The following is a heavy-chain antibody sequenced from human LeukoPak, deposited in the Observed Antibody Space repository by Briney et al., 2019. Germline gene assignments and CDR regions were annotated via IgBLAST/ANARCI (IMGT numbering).Heavy chain of an antibody. V-gene: IGHV1-8*01. Sequence: ASVKGSCKASGYTFTSYDINWVRQATGQGLEWMGWMNPNSGNTGYAQKFQGRVTITADKSTSTAYMELSSLRSEDTAVYYCARAPTTVTTSGDYFDYWGQGTLVTVSS. CDR3: ARAPTTVTTSGDYFDY. J-gene: IGHJ4*02. CDR2: MNPNSGNT. CDR1: GYTFTSYD. D-gene: IGHD4-17*01.